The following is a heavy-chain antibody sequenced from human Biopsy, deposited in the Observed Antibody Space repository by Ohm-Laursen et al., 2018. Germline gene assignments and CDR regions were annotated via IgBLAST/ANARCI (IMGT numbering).Heavy chain of an antibody. CDR2: IYYTGRT. CDR1: GGSISSYH. Sequence: TLSLTCTVSGGSISSYHWSWIRQPPGGGLEWIGYIYYTGRTNYNPSLKSRVTISVDTSMNHLSLRLTSVTAADTAVYYCARHAPSYSGSYWRYFDLWGRGTLVTVSS. J-gene: IGHJ2*01. CDR3: ARHAPSYSGSYWRYFDL. D-gene: IGHD1-26*01. V-gene: IGHV4-59*08.